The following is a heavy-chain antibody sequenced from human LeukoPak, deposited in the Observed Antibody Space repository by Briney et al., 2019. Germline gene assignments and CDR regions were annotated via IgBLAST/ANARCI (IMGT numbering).Heavy chain of an antibody. V-gene: IGHV3-23*01. Sequence: PGGSLRLSCAAPGFTFSNYAMSWVRQAPGKGLEWVSSIYFSGGNTYSADSVKGRFTISRDNSRNTLYLQMSSLRAEDTAVYYCVKDQGEAIVPRRFDYWGQGTLVTVSS. CDR2: IYFSGGNT. CDR1: GFTFSNYA. D-gene: IGHD6-6*01. J-gene: IGHJ4*02. CDR3: VKDQGEAIVPRRFDY.